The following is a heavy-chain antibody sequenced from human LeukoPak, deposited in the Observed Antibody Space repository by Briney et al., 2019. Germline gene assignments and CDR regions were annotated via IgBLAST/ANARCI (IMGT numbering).Heavy chain of an antibody. Sequence: GASVKVSCKASGGTFSSYAISWVRQAPGQGLEWMGGIIPIFGTANYAQKFQGRVTITADKSTSTAYMELSSLRSEDTAVHYCARGSGSYSQFDYWGQGTLVTVSS. J-gene: IGHJ4*02. CDR2: IIPIFGTA. V-gene: IGHV1-69*06. CDR1: GGTFSSYA. CDR3: ARGSGSYSQFDY. D-gene: IGHD1-26*01.